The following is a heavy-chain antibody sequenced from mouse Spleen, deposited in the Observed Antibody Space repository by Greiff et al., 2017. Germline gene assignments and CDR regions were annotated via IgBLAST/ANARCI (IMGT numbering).Heavy chain of an antibody. CDR2: IDPSDSYT. D-gene: IGHD4-1*01. J-gene: IGHJ2*01. CDR3: ARGLGHGY. Sequence: QVQLKESGAELVMPGASVKLSCKASGYTFTSYWMHWVKQRPGQGLEWIGEIDPSDSYTNYNQKFKGKATLTVDKSSSTAYMQLSSLTSEDSAVYYCARGLGHGYWGQGTTLTVSS. CDR1: GYTFTSYW. V-gene: IGHV1-69*01.